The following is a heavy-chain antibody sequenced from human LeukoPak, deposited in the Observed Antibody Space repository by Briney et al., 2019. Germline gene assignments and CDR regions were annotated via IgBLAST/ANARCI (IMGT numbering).Heavy chain of an antibody. V-gene: IGHV4-34*01. CDR2: INHSGST. J-gene: IGHJ4*02. CDR3: ARAGSGSLRVLNRAPGAPFGY. CDR1: GGSFSGYY. Sequence: SETLSLTCAVYGGSFSGYYWSWIRQPPGKGLEWIGEINHSGSTNYNPSLKSRVTISVDTSKNQFSLKLSSVTAADTAVYYCARAGSGSLRVLNRAPGAPFGYWGQGTLVTVSS. D-gene: IGHD6-6*01.